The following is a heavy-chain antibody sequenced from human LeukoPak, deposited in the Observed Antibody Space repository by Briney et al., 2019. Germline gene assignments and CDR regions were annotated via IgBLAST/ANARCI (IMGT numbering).Heavy chain of an antibody. J-gene: IGHJ5*02. Sequence: SETLSLTCSVPGGSICSSSFYWGWIRQPLGKGLEWIGSISYTGSTYYNPSLKSRVTISVDTSKNQFSLKLSSVTAADTAVYYCARDLYGYPYNWFDPWGQGTLVTVSS. CDR1: GGSICSSSFY. CDR2: ISYTGST. V-gene: IGHV4-39*02. D-gene: IGHD5-24*01. CDR3: ARDLYGYPYNWFDP.